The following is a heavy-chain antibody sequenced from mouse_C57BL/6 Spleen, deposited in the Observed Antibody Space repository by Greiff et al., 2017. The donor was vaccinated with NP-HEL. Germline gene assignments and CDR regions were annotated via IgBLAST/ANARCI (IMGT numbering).Heavy chain of an antibody. CDR3: AIYGSSSWFAY. Sequence: QVQLQQSGAELVRPGTSVTMSCKASGYTFTNYWFGWAKQRPGHGLEWIGDIYTGGGYTNYNEKFKGKATLTADKSSSTAYMQFSGLTSEDSAIYYCAIYGSSSWFAYWGQGTLVTVSA. CDR2: IYTGGGYT. CDR1: GYTFTNYW. J-gene: IGHJ3*01. V-gene: IGHV1-63*01. D-gene: IGHD1-1*01.